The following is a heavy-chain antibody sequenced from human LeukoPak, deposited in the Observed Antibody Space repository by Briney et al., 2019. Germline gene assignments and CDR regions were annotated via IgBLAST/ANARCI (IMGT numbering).Heavy chain of an antibody. CDR2: IRYDGNSN. CDR1: GFTFRSYG. V-gene: IGHV3-30*02. CDR3: AKEEVISGNHGVYFDY. D-gene: IGHD3-22*01. J-gene: IGHJ4*02. Sequence: GGSLRLSCAASGFTFRSYGMHWVRQAPGKGLEWVAFIRYDGNSNYYADSVMGRFTISRDNSRSTLYLQMNSLRAEDTAVYYCAKEEVISGNHGVYFDYWGQGTLVTVSS.